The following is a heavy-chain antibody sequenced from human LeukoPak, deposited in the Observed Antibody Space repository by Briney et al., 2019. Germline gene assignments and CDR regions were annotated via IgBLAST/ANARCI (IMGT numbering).Heavy chain of an antibody. J-gene: IGHJ1*01. CDR1: GFTLSSYW. CDR2: INPDGNKS. D-gene: IGHD6-25*01. Sequence: GGSLRLSCAASGFTLSSYWMSWVRQAPGKRLELLASINPDGNKSFYVDSVKGRFTISRDNAKNSLYLQMNSLRVEDTAVYYCARHTPSAAGTGGLWGQGAQVTVSS. V-gene: IGHV3-7*04. CDR3: ARHTPSAAGTGGL.